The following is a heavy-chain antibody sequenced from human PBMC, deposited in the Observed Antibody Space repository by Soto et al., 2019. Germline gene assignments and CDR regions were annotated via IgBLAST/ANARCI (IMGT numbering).Heavy chain of an antibody. CDR1: GYTFTGYY. CDR3: ARERYQVISDGMDV. CDR2: INPETGGT. V-gene: IGHV1-2*02. D-gene: IGHD2-2*01. J-gene: IGHJ6*02. Sequence: QVQLVQSGADVKTPGASVRVSCKASGYTFTGYYVHWVREAPEKGLGWMGWINPETGGTSYAQKFQGRVTLSRDTSINTAYLELSRLRFDDAAVYFCARERYQVISDGMDVWGQGTTVTVSS.